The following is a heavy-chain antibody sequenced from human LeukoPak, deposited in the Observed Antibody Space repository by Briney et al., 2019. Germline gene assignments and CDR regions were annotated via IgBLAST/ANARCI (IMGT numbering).Heavy chain of an antibody. J-gene: IGHJ4*02. CDR1: GGSISSSNW. D-gene: IGHD2-2*01. Sequence: SETLSLTCAVSGGSISSSNWWSWVRQPPGKGLEGIGEICHSGSTNYNPSLKRRVTISGDKSKNQFSLKLSSVAAADTAVYYCARDLAYCSSANCYAPFDYWGQGTLVTVSS. CDR3: ARDLAYCSSANCYAPFDY. CDR2: ICHSGST. V-gene: IGHV4-4*02.